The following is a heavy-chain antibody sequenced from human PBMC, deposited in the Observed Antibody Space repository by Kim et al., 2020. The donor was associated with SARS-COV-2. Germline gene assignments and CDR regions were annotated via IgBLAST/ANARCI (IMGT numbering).Heavy chain of an antibody. J-gene: IGHJ6*03. V-gene: IGHV3-30*18. D-gene: IGHD4-17*01. Sequence: GGSLRLSCAASGFTFSSYGMHWVRQAPGKGLEWVAVISYDGSNKYYADSVKGRFTISRDNSKNTLDLQTNSLRAEDTAVCYCAKDGEYRYGDYLYYYYYYMDVWGKGTTVTVSS. CDR1: GFTFSSYG. CDR3: AKDGEYRYGDYLYYYYYYMDV. CDR2: ISYDGSNK.